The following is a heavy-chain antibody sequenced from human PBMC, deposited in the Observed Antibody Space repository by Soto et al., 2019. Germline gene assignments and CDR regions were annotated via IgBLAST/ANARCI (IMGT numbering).Heavy chain of an antibody. J-gene: IGHJ3*02. CDR3: TTRDGYNLATFDI. D-gene: IGHD5-12*01. CDR2: IKSKTDGGTT. V-gene: IGHV3-15*07. Sequence: GGSLRLSCAASGFTFSNAWMNWVRQAPGKGLEWVGRIKSKTDGGTTDYAAPVKGRFTISEDDSKNTLYLQMTSLKTEDTAVYYCTTRDGYNLATFDIWGQGTMVTVSS. CDR1: GFTFSNAW.